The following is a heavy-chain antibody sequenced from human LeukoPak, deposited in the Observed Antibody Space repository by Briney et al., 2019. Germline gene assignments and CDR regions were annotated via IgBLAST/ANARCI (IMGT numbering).Heavy chain of an antibody. CDR1: GGTFSSYA. V-gene: IGHV1-69*04. Sequence: ASVKVSCKASGGTFSSYAISWVRQAPGQGLEWMGRIIPILGIANYAQKFQGRVTITADKSTSTAYMELSSLRSEDTAVYYCAREIRDMVRGVIYWYFDLWGRGTLVTVSS. J-gene: IGHJ2*01. D-gene: IGHD3-10*01. CDR2: IIPILGIA. CDR3: AREIRDMVRGVIYWYFDL.